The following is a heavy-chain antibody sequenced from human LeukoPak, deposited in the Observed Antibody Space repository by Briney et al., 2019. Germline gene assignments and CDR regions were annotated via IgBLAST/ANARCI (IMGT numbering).Heavy chain of an antibody. Sequence: PSETLSLTCAVYGGSFSGYYWSWIRQPPGKGLEWIGYIYYSGSTNYNPSLKSRVTISVDTSKNQFSLKLSSVTAADTAVYYCARGPIAVADPWGQGTLVTVSS. CDR3: ARGPIAVADP. V-gene: IGHV4-59*01. CDR2: IYYSGST. CDR1: GGSFSGYY. J-gene: IGHJ5*02. D-gene: IGHD6-19*01.